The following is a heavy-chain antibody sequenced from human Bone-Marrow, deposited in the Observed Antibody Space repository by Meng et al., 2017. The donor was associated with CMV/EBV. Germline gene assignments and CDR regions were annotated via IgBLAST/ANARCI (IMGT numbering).Heavy chain of an antibody. CDR1: GFTFSGSA. CDR3: TRQCSYWAFDI. Sequence: GGSLRLSCAASGFTFSGSAMHWVRQASGKGLEWVGLIRSKANNYATAYAASVKGRFTISRDNSKNTAYLQMNSLKTEDTAVYYCTRQCSYWAFDIWGQGTMVTVSS. D-gene: IGHD3-10*01. V-gene: IGHV3-73*01. J-gene: IGHJ3*02. CDR2: IRSKANNYAT.